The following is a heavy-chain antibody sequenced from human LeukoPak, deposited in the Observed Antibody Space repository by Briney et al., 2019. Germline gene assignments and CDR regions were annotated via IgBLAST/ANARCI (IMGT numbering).Heavy chain of an antibody. Sequence: PGGSLRLSCTASDPTLRSDSLGWVRQAPGKGLEWVAVISYDGSNKYYADSVKGRFTISRDNSKNTLYLQMNSLRAEDTAVYYCARGGWGGTMNAFDIWGQGTMVTVSS. CDR2: ISYDGSNK. D-gene: IGHD1-26*01. J-gene: IGHJ3*02. CDR1: DPTLRSDS. V-gene: IGHV3-30-3*01. CDR3: ARGGWGGTMNAFDI.